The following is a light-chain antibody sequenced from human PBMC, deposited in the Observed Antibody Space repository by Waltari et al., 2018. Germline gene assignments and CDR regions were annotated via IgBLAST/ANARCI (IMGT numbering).Light chain of an antibody. CDR3: GTWDTSLGAVV. V-gene: IGLV1-51*01. J-gene: IGLJ2*01. Sequence: QSVLTQPPSVSAAPGQNVTISCSGGRSNLGGNNYVSWYQKFPGTAPKLFVFDNDRRPSGIPDRFSGSKSGTSATLAITGLQTGDEADYFCGTWDTSLGAVVFGGGTKLTVL. CDR1: RSNLGGNNY. CDR2: DND.